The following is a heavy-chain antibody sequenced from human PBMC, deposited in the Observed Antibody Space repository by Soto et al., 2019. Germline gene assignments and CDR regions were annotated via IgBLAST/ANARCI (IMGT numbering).Heavy chain of an antibody. Sequence: VQLVESGGGLVKPGGSLRLSCAASGFTFSSYNMNWVRQAPGKGLEWLSSISSSSTYIYYADSVKGRFTISRDTAKNSLYLQMNSLRAEDTAVYYCARDNSRGHFDYWGQGTLVTVSS. J-gene: IGHJ4*02. CDR2: ISSSSTYI. CDR1: GFTFSSYN. CDR3: ARDNSRGHFDY. V-gene: IGHV3-21*01. D-gene: IGHD3-10*01.